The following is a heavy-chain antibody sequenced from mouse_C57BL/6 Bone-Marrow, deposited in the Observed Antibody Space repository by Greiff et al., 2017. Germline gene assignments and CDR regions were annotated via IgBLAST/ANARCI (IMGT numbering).Heavy chain of an antibody. CDR1: GYTFTRYW. CDR3: ARSGPLGRSFDY. Sequence: QVQLQQPGAELVKPGASVKMSCKASGYTFTRYWINWVKQRPGQGLVWIGDIYPPGGRTNYNEKFKGKAILTVATSSHTSYMQLSSLTSEDSAVFYWARSGPLGRSFDYWGQGTTLTVSS. V-gene: IGHV1-55*01. CDR2: IYPPGGRT. J-gene: IGHJ2*01. D-gene: IGHD4-1*01.